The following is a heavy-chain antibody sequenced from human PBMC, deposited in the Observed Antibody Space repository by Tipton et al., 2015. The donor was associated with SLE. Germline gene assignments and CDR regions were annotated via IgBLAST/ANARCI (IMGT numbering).Heavy chain of an antibody. CDR1: GDSINSDY. J-gene: IGHJ5*02. V-gene: IGHV4-59*01. CDR2: ISFSGPT. Sequence: TLSLTCTVSGDSINSDYWSWIRQSPGKGLEWIGYISFSGPTKYSPSLRSRVTMSADTSKKQFSLNLTSVTAADTAVYYCAGTYYGDYVWFDPWGQGILVTVSS. CDR3: AGTYYGDYVWFDP. D-gene: IGHD4-17*01.